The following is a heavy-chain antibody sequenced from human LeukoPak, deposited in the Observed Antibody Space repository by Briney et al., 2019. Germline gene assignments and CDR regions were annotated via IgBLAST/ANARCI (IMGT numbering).Heavy chain of an antibody. Sequence: SEXXSLTCTVSGGSISSYYWSWIRQPPGKGLEGIGYIYYSGSTNYNPSLTRRGNISVDTSKNQISLKQRYVNAEGTAVCYCARADFIAAAGLLFDYWGQGTLVTVSS. CDR3: ARADFIAAAGLLFDY. V-gene: IGHV4-59*01. CDR1: GGSISSYY. CDR2: IYYSGST. J-gene: IGHJ4*02. D-gene: IGHD6-13*01.